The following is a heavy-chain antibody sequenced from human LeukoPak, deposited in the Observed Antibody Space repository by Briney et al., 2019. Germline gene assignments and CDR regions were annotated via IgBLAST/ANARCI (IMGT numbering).Heavy chain of an antibody. V-gene: IGHV4-4*07. J-gene: IGHJ4*02. CDR1: GGSISSYY. D-gene: IGHD6-19*01. CDR3: ARECWRLGLYYFDY. CDR2: IYTSGST. Sequence: SETLSLTCTVSGGSISSYYWSWIRQPAGKGLEWIGRIYTSGSTNYNPSLKSRVTMSVDTSKNQFSLKLSSVTAADTAVYYCARECWRLGLYYFDYWGRGTLVTVSS.